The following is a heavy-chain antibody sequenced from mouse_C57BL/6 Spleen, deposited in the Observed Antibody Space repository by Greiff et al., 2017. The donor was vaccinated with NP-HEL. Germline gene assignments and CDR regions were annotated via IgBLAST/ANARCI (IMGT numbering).Heavy chain of an antibody. Sequence: QVQLQQSGAELVKPGASVKLSCKASGYTFTSYWMQWVKQRPGQGLEWIGEIDPSDSYTNYNQKFKGKATLTVDTSSSTAYMQLSSLTSEDSAVYYCARAHYGSSLYYFDYWGQGTTLTVSS. J-gene: IGHJ2*01. CDR3: ARAHYGSSLYYFDY. V-gene: IGHV1-50*01. CDR2: IDPSDSYT. D-gene: IGHD1-1*01. CDR1: GYTFTSYW.